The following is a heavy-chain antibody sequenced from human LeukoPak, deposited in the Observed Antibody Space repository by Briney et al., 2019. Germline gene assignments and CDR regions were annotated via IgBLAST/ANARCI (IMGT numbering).Heavy chain of an antibody. V-gene: IGHV3-15*01. CDR3: TSGFCSSASCYA. D-gene: IGHD2-2*01. CDR2: IRRKTDGGTA. J-gene: IGHJ4*02. CDR1: GFTFTNAW. Sequence: GGSLRLSCEASGFTFTNAWMGWVRQAPWKGPEWGGRIRRKTDGGTADYAAPVMGRFTISRDDSNNTLYLQMNSLKTEDTAVYYCTSGFCSSASCYAWGRGTLVIVSS.